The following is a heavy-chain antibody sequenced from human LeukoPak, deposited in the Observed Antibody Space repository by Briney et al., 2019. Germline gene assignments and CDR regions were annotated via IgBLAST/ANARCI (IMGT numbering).Heavy chain of an antibody. J-gene: IGHJ4*02. V-gene: IGHV3-7*01. Sequence: GGSLRLSCAASGFTFSSYWMSWVRQAPGKGLEWVVNIKQDGSEKYYVDSVKGRFTISRDNAKNSLYLQMNSLRAEDTAVYYCARDSITGDNSLDYWGRGTLVTVSS. CDR1: GFTFSSYW. CDR2: IKQDGSEK. CDR3: ARDSITGDNSLDY. D-gene: IGHD7-27*01.